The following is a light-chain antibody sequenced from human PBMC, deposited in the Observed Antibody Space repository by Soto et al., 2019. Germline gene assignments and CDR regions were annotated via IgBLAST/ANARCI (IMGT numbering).Light chain of an antibody. CDR2: GAS. CDR3: QQYNNWPQIT. Sequence: EIVLTQSPDTLSLSPGERATLSCRASRTVIRNNLAWHQQKPGQTPRLLVYGASNRATGIPDRFSGSGSGTEFTLTISSLQSEDFAVYYCQQYNNWPQITFGQGTRLEIK. J-gene: IGKJ5*01. CDR1: RTVIRNN. V-gene: IGKV3D-15*01.